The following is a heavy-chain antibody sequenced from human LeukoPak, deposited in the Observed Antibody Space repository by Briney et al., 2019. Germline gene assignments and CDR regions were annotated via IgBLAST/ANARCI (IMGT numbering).Heavy chain of an antibody. CDR2: IYHSGST. Sequence: SETLSLTCAVSGGSISSGGYSWSWIRRPPGKGLEWIGYIYHSGSTYYNPSLKSRVTISVDRSKNQFSLKLSSVTAAGTAVYYCASRLEYYYDSSGYRGGDWFDPWGQGTLVTVSS. CDR1: GGSISSGGYS. J-gene: IGHJ5*02. D-gene: IGHD3-22*01. V-gene: IGHV4-30-2*01. CDR3: ASRLEYYYDSSGYRGGDWFDP.